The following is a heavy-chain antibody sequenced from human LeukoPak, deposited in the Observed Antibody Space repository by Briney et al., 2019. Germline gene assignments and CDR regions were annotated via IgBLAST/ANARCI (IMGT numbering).Heavy chain of an antibody. CDR2: IIPIFGTA. J-gene: IGHJ4*02. CDR1: GGTFSSYA. V-gene: IGHV1-69*05. D-gene: IGHD3-10*01. Sequence: SVKVSCKASGGTFSSYAISWVRQAPGQGLEWMGGIIPIFGTANYAQKFQGRVTITTDESTSTAYMELSSLRSEDTAVYYCALRGSYCGSGVSWPLDYWGQGTLVTVSS. CDR3: ALRGSYCGSGVSWPLDY.